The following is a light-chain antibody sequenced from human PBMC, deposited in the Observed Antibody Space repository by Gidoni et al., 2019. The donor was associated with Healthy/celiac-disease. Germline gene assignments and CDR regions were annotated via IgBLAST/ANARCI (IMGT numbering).Light chain of an antibody. CDR2: KAS. Sequence: DIKMTQSPSTLSASVGDRVTNTCRASQSINNWLAWYQQKPGKAPKLLIYKASSLDSGVPSRFSGSGSGTEFTLTISSLQPDDTGTYYCQQSLGTFGQGTKVEIK. V-gene: IGKV1-5*03. CDR3: QQSLGT. CDR1: QSINNW. J-gene: IGKJ1*01.